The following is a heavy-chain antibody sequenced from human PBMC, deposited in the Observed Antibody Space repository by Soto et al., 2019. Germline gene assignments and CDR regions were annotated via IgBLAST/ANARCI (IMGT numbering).Heavy chain of an antibody. CDR3: ATATVPGSAFDY. CDR2: VFHSGST. Sequence: QVQLQESGPGLVKPSGTLSLTCAVSGGSISSSNWWTWVRQPPGKGLEWIGEVFHSGSTNYKSYLKSRVSISVDKSKNQISLKLSSVTAADTAVYHCATATVPGSAFDYWGQGTLVTVSS. V-gene: IGHV4-4*02. CDR1: GGSISSSNW. J-gene: IGHJ4*02. D-gene: IGHD6-19*01.